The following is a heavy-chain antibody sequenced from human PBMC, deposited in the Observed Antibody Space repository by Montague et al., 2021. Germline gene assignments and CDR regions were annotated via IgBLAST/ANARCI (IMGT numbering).Heavy chain of an antibody. D-gene: IGHD2-21*01. J-gene: IGHJ4*02. Sequence: SLRLSCAASGFTFSNYWMSWVRQAPGKGLEWVANIKQDGSEKHYVDSVKGRFTISRDNAKNSLYLQMNSLRAEDTAVYFCARDQGQGYCGGDCYVGLDYCGQGTLVTVSS. CDR2: IKQDGSEK. V-gene: IGHV3-7*01. CDR1: GFTFSNYW. CDR3: ARDQGQGYCGGDCYVGLDY.